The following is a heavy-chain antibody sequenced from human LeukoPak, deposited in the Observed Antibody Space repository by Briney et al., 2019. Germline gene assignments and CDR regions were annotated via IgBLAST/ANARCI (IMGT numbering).Heavy chain of an antibody. CDR3: AREAIDLYGSGSYDY. CDR1: GYTFTSYY. V-gene: IGHV1-46*01. CDR2: INPSGGST. J-gene: IGHJ4*02. Sequence: ASVKVSCKASGYTFTSYYMHWVRRAPGQGLEWMGIINPSGGSTSYAQKFQGRVTMTRDTSASTVYMELSSLRSEDTAVYYCAREAIDLYGSGSYDYWGQGTLVTVSS. D-gene: IGHD3-10*01.